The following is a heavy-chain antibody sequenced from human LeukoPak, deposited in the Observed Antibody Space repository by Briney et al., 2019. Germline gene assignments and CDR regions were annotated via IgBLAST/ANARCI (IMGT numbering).Heavy chain of an antibody. Sequence: SETLSLTCTVSGGSISSSPYYWGWIRQPPGKGLEWIGTIYYRGSTYSNPSLNSRVTISLDTSKNQFSLRLRSGTAADTALYYCARHYLSDGILSTFDPWGQGTLVTVSS. J-gene: IGHJ5*02. V-gene: IGHV4-39*01. D-gene: IGHD2-2*01. CDR1: GGSISSSPYY. CDR2: IYYRGST. CDR3: ARHYLSDGILSTFDP.